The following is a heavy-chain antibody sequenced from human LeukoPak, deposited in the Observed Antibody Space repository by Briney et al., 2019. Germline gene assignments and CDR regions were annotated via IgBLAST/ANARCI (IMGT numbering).Heavy chain of an antibody. CDR3: ATEYYYGSGSYLDDAFGI. Sequence: ASVKVSCKASGGTFSSYAISWVRQAPGQGLEWMGGIIPIFGTANYAQKFQGRVTITTDESTSTAYMELSSLRSEDTAVYYCATEYYYGSGSYLDDAFGIWGQGTMVTVSS. D-gene: IGHD3-10*01. CDR2: IIPIFGTA. CDR1: GGTFSSYA. V-gene: IGHV1-69*05. J-gene: IGHJ3*02.